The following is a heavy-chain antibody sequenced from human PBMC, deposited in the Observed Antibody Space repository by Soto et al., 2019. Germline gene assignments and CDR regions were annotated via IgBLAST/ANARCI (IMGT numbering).Heavy chain of an antibody. D-gene: IGHD2-21*02. Sequence: QVQLVESGGGVVQPGRSLRLSCAASGFTFSSYGMHWVRHAPGKGLELVAVISYDGSNKYYADSVKGRFTISRDNSKNTMYLLMNRLRAEDTAVYYCAKDGYIVVVTAIRHGIDVCGEGTKRTVSS. CDR3: AKDGYIVVVTAIRHGIDV. V-gene: IGHV3-30*18. CDR2: ISYDGSNK. CDR1: GFTFSSYG. J-gene: IGHJ6*04.